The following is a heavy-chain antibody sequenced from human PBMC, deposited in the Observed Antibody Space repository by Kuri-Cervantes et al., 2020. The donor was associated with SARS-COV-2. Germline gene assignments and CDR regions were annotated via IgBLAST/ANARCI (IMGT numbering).Heavy chain of an antibody. D-gene: IGHD3-3*01. V-gene: IGHV1-18*01. CDR3: ARGDFSLAFDI. J-gene: IGHJ3*02. CDR2: ITSNTGAT. Sequence: ASVKVSCKASGYTFTSYGISWVRQAPGQGLEWLGWITSNTGATHYAQSFQGSVTMTSDTSIDTAYLDVSNLRSDDTAVYYCARGDFSLAFDIWGQGTLVTVSS. CDR1: GYTFTSYG.